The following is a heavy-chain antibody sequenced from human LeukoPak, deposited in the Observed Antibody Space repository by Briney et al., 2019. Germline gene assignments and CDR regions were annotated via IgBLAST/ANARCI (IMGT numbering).Heavy chain of an antibody. CDR2: INPNNGGT. CDR3: ARVYSIGFYDY. V-gene: IGHV1-2*02. Sequence: AASVKVSCKASGYTFTGYYMHWVRQAPGQGLEWMGWINPNNGGTDYAQRFQGRVTMTRDTSTSTLYMELNRLRSDDTAVYFCARVYSIGFYDYWGQGTLVTVSS. CDR1: GYTFTGYY. D-gene: IGHD2/OR15-2a*01. J-gene: IGHJ4*02.